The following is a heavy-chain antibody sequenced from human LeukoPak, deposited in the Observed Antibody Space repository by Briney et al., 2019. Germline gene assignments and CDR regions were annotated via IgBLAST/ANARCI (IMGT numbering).Heavy chain of an antibody. V-gene: IGHV3-15*01. J-gene: IGHJ3*02. CDR3: TTGFFGVVNDAFDI. Sequence: GGSLRHSCAASGFTFSNAWMNWVRQAPGKGLEWVGRIYSKTDGGTTDYAAPVKGRFTISRDDSKNTLYLQMNSLKTEDTAVYYCTTGFFGVVNDAFDIWGQGTTVTVSS. CDR1: GFTFSNAW. D-gene: IGHD3-3*01. CDR2: IYSKTDGGTT.